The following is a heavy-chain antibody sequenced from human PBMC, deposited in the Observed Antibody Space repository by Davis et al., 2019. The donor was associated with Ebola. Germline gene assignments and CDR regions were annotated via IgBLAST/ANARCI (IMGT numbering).Heavy chain of an antibody. J-gene: IGHJ5*02. D-gene: IGHD3-3*01. V-gene: IGHV3-72*01. CDR1: GFTFSDHY. Sequence: PGGSLRLSCAASGFTFSDHYMDWVRQAPGKGLEWVARTRNKANSYTTEYAASVKGRFTISRDDSQNSLSVLMNSLQIEDTAVYYCARDSSGVGFWSHFDPWGQGTLVTVSS. CDR2: TRNKANSYTT. CDR3: ARDSSGVGFWSHFDP.